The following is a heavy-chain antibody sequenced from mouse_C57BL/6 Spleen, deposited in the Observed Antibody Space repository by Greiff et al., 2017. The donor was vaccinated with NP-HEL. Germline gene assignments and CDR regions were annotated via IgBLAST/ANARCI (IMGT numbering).Heavy chain of an antibody. V-gene: IGHV1-66*01. J-gene: IGHJ2*01. CDR1: GYSFTSYY. D-gene: IGHD2-4*01. CDR3: ARLIYDYDHQYFDY. Sequence: VQLQQSGPELVKPGASVKISCKASGYSFTSYYIHWVKQRPGQGLEWIGWIYPGSGNTKYNEKFKGKATLTADTSSSTAYMQLSSLTSEDSAVYYCARLIYDYDHQYFDYWGQGTTLTVSS. CDR2: IYPGSGNT.